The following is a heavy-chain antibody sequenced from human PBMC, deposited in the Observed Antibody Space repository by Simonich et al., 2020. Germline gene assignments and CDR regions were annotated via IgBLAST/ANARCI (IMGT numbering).Heavy chain of an antibody. V-gene: IGHV3-74*01. CDR2: YKSDGVSK. D-gene: IGHD3-3*01. CDR1: GFTFSSYW. Sequence: EVQLVESGGGLVQPGGSLRLSCAASGFTFSSYWMHWVRQAPGKGLVVVSRYKSDGVSKSYPDSVKAQFTISRDNAKNPLYLKMNSLRAEDTAVYYCAREEEYYNFWSGYYLGKNWFDPWGQGTLVTVSS. J-gene: IGHJ5*02. CDR3: AREEEYYNFWSGYYLGKNWFDP.